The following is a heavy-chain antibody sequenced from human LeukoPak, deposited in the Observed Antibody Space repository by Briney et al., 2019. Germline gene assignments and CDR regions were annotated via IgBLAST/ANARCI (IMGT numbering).Heavy chain of an antibody. V-gene: IGHV3-48*03. J-gene: IGHJ6*02. CDR2: ISSSGTTI. CDR1: GFTFRSYD. CDR3: AKALATRHMDV. Sequence: GGSLRLSCAASGFTFRSYDVNWVRQAPGKGLEWVSYISSSGTTIYYADSVKGRFTISRDNAKNSLYLQMSSLRAEDTAVYYCAKALATRHMDVWGQGTTVTVSS.